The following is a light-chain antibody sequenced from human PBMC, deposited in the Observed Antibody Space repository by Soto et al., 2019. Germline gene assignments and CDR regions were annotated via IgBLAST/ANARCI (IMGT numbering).Light chain of an antibody. CDR3: AVWDDSLSGVV. Sequence: VLTQPPSASGTPGQTVTISSSGSSSNIGSNYVFWYQHLPGTAPKLLIYGNNQRPSGVPDRFSGSRSGTSASLAISGLRPEDEADYYCAVWDDSLSGVVFGGGTKVTVL. J-gene: IGLJ3*02. V-gene: IGLV1-47*01. CDR2: GNN. CDR1: SSNIGSNY.